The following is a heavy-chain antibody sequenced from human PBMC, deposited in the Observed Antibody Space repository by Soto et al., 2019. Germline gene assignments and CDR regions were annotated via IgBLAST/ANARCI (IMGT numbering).Heavy chain of an antibody. V-gene: IGHV1-2*04. D-gene: IGHD3-10*01. CDR2: INPNSGGT. J-gene: IGHJ4*02. CDR3: ARGRELPPYYFDY. Sequence: GASVQVSCQASGYTFTGYYMHWVRQAPGQGLEWMGWINPNSGGTNYAQKFQGWVTMTRDTSISTAYMELSRLRSDDTAVYYCARGRELPPYYFDYWGQGTLVTVSS. CDR1: GYTFTGYY.